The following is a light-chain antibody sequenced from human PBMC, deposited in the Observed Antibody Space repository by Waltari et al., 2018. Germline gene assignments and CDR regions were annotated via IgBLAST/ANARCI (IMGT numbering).Light chain of an antibody. Sequence: QSVLTQPPSASGTPGQRVTISSSGSGSNMRTETVTCYQQLPGTAPTLLIYSNNQRPSGVPDRFSGSKSGTSASLAISGLQPEDEADYYCASWDNSLNVVVFGGGTKLTVL. V-gene: IGLV1-44*01. CDR3: ASWDNSLNVVV. CDR1: GSNMRTET. CDR2: SNN. J-gene: IGLJ2*01.